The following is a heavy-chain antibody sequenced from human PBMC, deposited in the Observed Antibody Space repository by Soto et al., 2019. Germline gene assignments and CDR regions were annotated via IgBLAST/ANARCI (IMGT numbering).Heavy chain of an antibody. V-gene: IGHV3-43D*04. D-gene: IGHD1-7*01. CDR3: AKDGFAGNWNSVLDP. Sequence: PGWSLRLSCAASGFTFDDYAMHWVRQAPGKGLEWVSLISWDGGSTYYADSVKGRFTISRDNSKNSLYLQMNSLRAEDTALYYCAKDGFAGNWNSVLDPWGQGTLVTVSS. CDR1: GFTFDDYA. J-gene: IGHJ5*02. CDR2: ISWDGGST.